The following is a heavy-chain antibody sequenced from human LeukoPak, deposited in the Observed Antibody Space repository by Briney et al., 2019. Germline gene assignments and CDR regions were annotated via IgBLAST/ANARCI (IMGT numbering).Heavy chain of an antibody. V-gene: IGHV1-69*06. D-gene: IGHD4-17*01. CDR2: IIPIFGTA. CDR1: GGTFSIYA. J-gene: IGHJ6*03. Sequence: SVKVSFTASGGTFSIYAISWVRQAPGQGLEWMGGIIPIFGTANYAQKFQGRVTITADKSTSTTYMELSSLRSEDTAVYYCARGSTVTTWYYYYYYYMDVWGKGTTVTVSS. CDR3: ARGSTVTTWYYYYYYYMDV.